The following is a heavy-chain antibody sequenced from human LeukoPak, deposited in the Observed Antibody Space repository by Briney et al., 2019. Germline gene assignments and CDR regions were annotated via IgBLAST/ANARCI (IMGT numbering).Heavy chain of an antibody. J-gene: IGHJ4*02. CDR2: VNSYNAGGTT. D-gene: IGHD3-10*01. CDR3: TLIQGWGAGSYFLDY. Sequence: PGGSLRLSCAASGFSIENDWMSWVRQAAGKGLEWVGRVNSYNAGGTTHYAAPVKGRFIISRDDSKNMLYLQMDSLKTEDTAVYYCTLIQGWGAGSYFLDYWGQGALVTVSS. CDR1: GFSIENDW. V-gene: IGHV3-15*01.